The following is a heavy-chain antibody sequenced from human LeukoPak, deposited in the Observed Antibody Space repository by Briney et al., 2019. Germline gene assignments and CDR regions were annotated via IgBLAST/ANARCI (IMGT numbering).Heavy chain of an antibody. D-gene: IGHD2-2*01. J-gene: IGHJ5*02. CDR3: ARGGRVVPAASSDP. CDR2: IYYSGST. V-gene: IGHV4-30-4*01. Sequence: SETLSLTCTVSGGSISSGDYYWSWIRQPPGKGLEWIGYIYYSGSTYYNPSLKSRVTISVDTSKNQFSLKLSSVTAADTAVYYCARGGRVVPAASSDPWGQGTLVTVSS. CDR1: GGSISSGDYY.